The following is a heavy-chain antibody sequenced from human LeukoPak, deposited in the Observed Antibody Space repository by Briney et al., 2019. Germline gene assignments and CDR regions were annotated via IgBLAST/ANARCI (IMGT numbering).Heavy chain of an antibody. Sequence: GRSLRLSCAASGFTFEDYTMHWVRQAPGKGLEWVARVNWNSGSIDYAGSVKGRFTISRDNTKNSVYLQMNSLRAEDTALYYCAKDLGYGDYRINSDYFDYWGRGALVIVSS. CDR3: AKDLGYGDYRINSDYFDY. CDR1: GFTFEDYT. V-gene: IGHV3-9*01. D-gene: IGHD4-17*01. CDR2: VNWNSGSI. J-gene: IGHJ4*02.